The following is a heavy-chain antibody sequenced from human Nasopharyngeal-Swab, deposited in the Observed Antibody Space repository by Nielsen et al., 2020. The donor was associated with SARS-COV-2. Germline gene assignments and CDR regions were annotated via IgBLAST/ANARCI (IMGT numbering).Heavy chain of an antibody. CDR2: ITPFNGNT. D-gene: IGHD1-26*01. CDR3: ATPSGIVGATNPFGAFAF. J-gene: IGHJ3*01. V-gene: IGHV1-45*02. CDR1: GYTFTYRY. Sequence: SVKVSCKASGYTFTYRYLHWVRQAPGQALEWMGWITPFNGNTNYAQKFQGRVIITTDRSMTTAYMELSSLRSEDTAMYYCATPSGIVGATNPFGAFAFWGQGTMVTVSS.